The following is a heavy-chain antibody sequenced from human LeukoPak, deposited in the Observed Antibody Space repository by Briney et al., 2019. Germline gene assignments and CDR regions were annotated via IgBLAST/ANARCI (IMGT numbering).Heavy chain of an antibody. CDR2: INHSGST. Sequence: SETLSLTCAVYGGSFSGYYWSWIRQPPGKGLEWIGEINHSGSTNYNPSLKSRATISVDTSKNQFSLKLSSVTAADTAVYYCARHGTYYYGSGSYPFDYWGQGTLVTVSS. J-gene: IGHJ4*02. CDR3: ARHGTYYYGSGSYPFDY. D-gene: IGHD3-10*01. CDR1: GGSFSGYY. V-gene: IGHV4-34*01.